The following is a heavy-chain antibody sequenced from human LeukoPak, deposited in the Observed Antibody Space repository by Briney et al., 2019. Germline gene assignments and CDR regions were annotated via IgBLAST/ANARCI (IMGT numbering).Heavy chain of an antibody. CDR2: INHSGST. CDR3: AKGDYYYYYMDV. V-gene: IGHV4-34*01. D-gene: IGHD1-26*01. Sequence: SETLSLTCAVYGGSFSGYYWSWIRQPPGKRLEWIGEINHSGSTNYNPSLKSRVTISVDTSKNQFSLKLSSVTAADTAVYYCAKGDYYYYYMDVWGKGTTVTISS. J-gene: IGHJ6*03. CDR1: GGSFSGYY.